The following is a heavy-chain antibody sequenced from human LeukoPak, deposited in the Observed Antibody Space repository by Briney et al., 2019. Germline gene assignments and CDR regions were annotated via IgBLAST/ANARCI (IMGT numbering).Heavy chain of an antibody. CDR3: ASSRPTYYYDSSGYYYPGEYFQH. J-gene: IGHJ1*01. D-gene: IGHD3-22*01. Sequence: SETLSLTCTVSGGSISSSSYYWGWLRQPPGKGLEWIGSIYYSGSTYYNPSPKSRVTISVDTSKNQFSLKLSSVTAADTAVYYCASSRPTYYYDSSGYYYPGEYFQHWGQGTLVTVSS. V-gene: IGHV4-39*01. CDR1: GGSISSSSYY. CDR2: IYYSGST.